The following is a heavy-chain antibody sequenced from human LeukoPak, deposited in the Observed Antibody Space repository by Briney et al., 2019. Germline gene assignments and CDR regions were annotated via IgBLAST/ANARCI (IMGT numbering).Heavy chain of an antibody. Sequence: GGSLRLSCAASGFTFSSYSMNWVRQAPGKGLEWVSSISSSSSYIYYADSVKGRFTISRDNAKNSLYPQMNSLRAEDTAVYYCARDSTAYGGYYFDYWGQGTLVTVSS. V-gene: IGHV3-21*01. CDR1: GFTFSSYS. CDR2: ISSSSSYI. CDR3: ARDSTAYGGYYFDY. J-gene: IGHJ4*02. D-gene: IGHD3-16*01.